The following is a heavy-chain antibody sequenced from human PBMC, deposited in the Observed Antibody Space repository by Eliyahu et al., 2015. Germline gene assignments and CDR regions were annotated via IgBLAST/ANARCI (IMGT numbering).Heavy chain of an antibody. Sequence: QLQLQESGPGLVKPSETLSLTCXVXGGSISSSSYYWGWIRQPPGKGLXWIGSIYYSGSTYYNPSLKSRVTISVDTSKNQFSLKLSSVTAADTAVYYCARHSVVVVVAATLFDYWGQGTLVTVSS. CDR3: ARHSVVVVVAATLFDY. J-gene: IGHJ4*02. V-gene: IGHV4-39*01. CDR1: GGSISSSSYY. D-gene: IGHD2-15*01. CDR2: IYYSGST.